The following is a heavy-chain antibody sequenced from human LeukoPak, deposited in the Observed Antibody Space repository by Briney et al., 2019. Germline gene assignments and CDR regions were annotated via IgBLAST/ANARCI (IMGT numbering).Heavy chain of an antibody. CDR3: ARDGGTYYFDY. CDR2: ISSSGSII. CDR1: GFTFSNYE. Sequence: PGGPLRLSCAASGFTFSNYEMNWVRQAPGKGLEWISKISSSGSIIPYADSVKGRFTISRDNAKNSLYLQMNSLRAEDTAVYYCARDGGTYYFDYWGQGTLVTVSS. V-gene: IGHV3-48*03. D-gene: IGHD1-7*01. J-gene: IGHJ4*02.